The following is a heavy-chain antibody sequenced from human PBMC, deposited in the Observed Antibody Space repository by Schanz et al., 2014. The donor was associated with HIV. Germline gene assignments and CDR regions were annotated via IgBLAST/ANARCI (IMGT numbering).Heavy chain of an antibody. J-gene: IGHJ4*02. D-gene: IGHD6-6*01. CDR1: GFTFDDYA. Sequence: EVLLVESGGGLVQPGRSLRLSCAASGFTFDDYAMHWVRQAPGKGLEWVSGISWSETKIGYADSVKGRFTISRDNSKNTLYLQMNSLRADDTAVYYCAKGWRGYSISSLVDYWGQGSLVTVSS. CDR2: ISWSETKI. V-gene: IGHV3-9*01. CDR3: AKGWRGYSISSLVDY.